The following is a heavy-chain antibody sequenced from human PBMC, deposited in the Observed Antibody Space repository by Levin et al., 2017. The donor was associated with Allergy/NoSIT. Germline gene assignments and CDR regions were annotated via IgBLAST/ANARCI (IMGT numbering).Heavy chain of an antibody. D-gene: IGHD2-15*01. V-gene: IGHV3-74*01. Sequence: GGSLRLSCAASGFTFSNYWMHWVRQAPGKGLVWVARIKNDGSSTSYADSVKGRFTTSRDNAKNTLYLQMNSLRAEDTALYYCVKDDSASIWGQGTMVTVSS. CDR3: VKDDSASI. CDR2: IKNDGSST. J-gene: IGHJ3*02. CDR1: GFTFSNYW.